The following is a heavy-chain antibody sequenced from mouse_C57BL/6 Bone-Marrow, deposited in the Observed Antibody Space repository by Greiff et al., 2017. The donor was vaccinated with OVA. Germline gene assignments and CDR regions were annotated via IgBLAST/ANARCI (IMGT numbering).Heavy chain of an antibody. CDR1: GYTFTSYT. V-gene: IGHV1-4*01. J-gene: IGHJ2*01. CDR2: IDPTNDYT. Sequence: VLLQQFGAELARPGASVKMSCKASGYTFTSYTIHWVKQRTGQGLEWIGYIDPTNDYTNYNQKFKGKATLTADKSSSTAYMQLSSLTSEDSAVYYCTRGYYFDYWGQGTTLTVSS. CDR3: TRGYYFDY.